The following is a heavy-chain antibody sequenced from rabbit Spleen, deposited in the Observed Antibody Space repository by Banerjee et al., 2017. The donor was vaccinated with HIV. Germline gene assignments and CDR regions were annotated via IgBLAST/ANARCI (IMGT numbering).Heavy chain of an antibody. D-gene: IGHD8-1*01. CDR2: INAGSGNT. CDR1: GFSFSNTYF. V-gene: IGHV1S40*01. CDR3: ARDSAYDGGGYATNL. J-gene: IGHJ4*01. Sequence: QSLEESGGDLVKPGASLTLTCTASGFSFSNTYFMCWVRQAPGKGLERIACINAGSGNTYYASWAKGRFTISKTSSTTVTLQMTSLTAADTTTYFCARDSAYDGGGYATNLWGPGTLVTVS.